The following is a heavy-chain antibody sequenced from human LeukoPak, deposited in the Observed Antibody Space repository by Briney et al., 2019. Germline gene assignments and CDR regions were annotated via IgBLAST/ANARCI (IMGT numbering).Heavy chain of an antibody. CDR3: VRDRGTYRPIDY. CDR1: GSTFSSYS. Sequence: GESLRLSCVASGSTFSSYSMNWVRQAPGKGLEWVSSFTSRSGTIYYADSVKGRFTISRDNAQNSLYLQMNSLRAEDTAIYYCVRDRGTYRPIDYWGQGTLVTVSS. V-gene: IGHV3-21*04. J-gene: IGHJ4*02. CDR2: FTSRSGTI. D-gene: IGHD1-26*01.